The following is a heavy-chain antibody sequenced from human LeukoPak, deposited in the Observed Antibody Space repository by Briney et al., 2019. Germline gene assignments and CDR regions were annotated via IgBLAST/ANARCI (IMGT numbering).Heavy chain of an antibody. D-gene: IGHD3-22*01. CDR2: IRYEGSNK. CDR3: AKDVAYYYDSSGYYYYYYYMDV. J-gene: IGHJ6*03. Sequence: PGGSLRLSCAASGFTFSSYGMHWVRQAPGEGLEWVAFIRYEGSNKYYADSVKGRFTISRDNSKNTLYLQMNSLRAEDTAVYYCAKDVAYYYDSSGYYYYYYYMDVWGKGTTVTVSS. CDR1: GFTFSSYG. V-gene: IGHV3-30*02.